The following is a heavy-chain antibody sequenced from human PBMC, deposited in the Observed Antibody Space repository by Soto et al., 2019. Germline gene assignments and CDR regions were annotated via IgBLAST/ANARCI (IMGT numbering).Heavy chain of an antibody. CDR3: ARFTVTTARSNNWFDP. Sequence: SETLSLTCPVSGGSISSSSYYWGWIRQPPGKGLEWIGSIYYSGSTYYNPSLKSRVTISVDTSKNQFSLKLSSVTAADTAVYYCARFTVTTARSNNWFDPWGQGTLVTVSS. V-gene: IGHV4-39*01. CDR2: IYYSGST. J-gene: IGHJ5*02. CDR1: GGSISSSSYY. D-gene: IGHD4-4*01.